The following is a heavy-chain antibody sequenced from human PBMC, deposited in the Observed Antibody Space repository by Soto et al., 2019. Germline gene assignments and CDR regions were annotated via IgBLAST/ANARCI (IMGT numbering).Heavy chain of an antibody. CDR1: GGSISSSNW. CDR3: ARDSRYFDWLGAFDI. CDR2: IYHSGST. V-gene: IGHV4-4*02. Sequence: SETLSLTCAVSGGSISSSNWWSWVRQPPGKGLEWIGEIYHSGSTNYNPSLKSRVTISVDKSKNQFSLKLSSVTAVDTAVYYCARDSRYFDWLGAFDIWGQGTMVTVSS. J-gene: IGHJ3*02. D-gene: IGHD3-9*01.